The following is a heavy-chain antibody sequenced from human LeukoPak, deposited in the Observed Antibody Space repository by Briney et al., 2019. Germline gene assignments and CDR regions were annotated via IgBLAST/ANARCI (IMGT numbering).Heavy chain of an antibody. D-gene: IGHD1-26*01. V-gene: IGHV3-30*18. J-gene: IGHJ6*02. CDR1: GFTFSSYG. CDR2: ISYDGSNK. Sequence: GGSLRLSCAASGFTFSSYGMHWVRQAPGKGLEWVAVISYDGSNKYYADSVKGRFTISRDNSKNMLYLQMNSLRAEDTAVYYCAKDQSVGATSTYYYYGMDVWGQGTTVTVSS. CDR3: AKDQSVGATSTYYYYGMDV.